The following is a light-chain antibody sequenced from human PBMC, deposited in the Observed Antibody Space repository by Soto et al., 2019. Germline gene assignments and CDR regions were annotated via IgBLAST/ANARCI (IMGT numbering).Light chain of an antibody. V-gene: IGLV2-23*03. J-gene: IGLJ1*01. CDR3: CSYAGSSTFV. Sequence: QSVLAQPASVSGSPGQSITISCTVGSSDVGSYDLVSRYQQLPGKVPKVVIYEGSKRPSGVSSRFSGSKSGNTASLTISGLQAEDEADYYCCSYAGSSTFVFGTGTKVTLL. CDR2: EGS. CDR1: SSDVGSYDL.